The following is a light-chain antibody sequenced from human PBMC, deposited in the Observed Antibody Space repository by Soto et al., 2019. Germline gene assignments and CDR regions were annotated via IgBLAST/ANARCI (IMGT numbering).Light chain of an antibody. J-gene: IGLJ2*01. CDR2: EVP. V-gene: IGLV2-14*01. CDR1: SRDIGAYNL. Sequence: QSVLTQPASLSGSPGQSITISCSGTSRDIGAYNLVSWYQQLPGKAPQLLIYEVPSRPSGISYRFSGSKSGTTASLTISSLLPEDEADYYCSAYTARSTLVFGGGTKVTVL. CDR3: SAYTARSTLV.